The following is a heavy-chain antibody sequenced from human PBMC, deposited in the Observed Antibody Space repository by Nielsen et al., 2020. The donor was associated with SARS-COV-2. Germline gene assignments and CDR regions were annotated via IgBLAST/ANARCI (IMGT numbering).Heavy chain of an antibody. D-gene: IGHD1-26*01. CDR1: GGSISSSSYY. CDR2: IYYSGST. V-gene: IGHV4-61*01. CDR3: ARDLMAGGSYYPR. J-gene: IGHJ4*02. Sequence: SETLSLTCTVSGGSISSSSYYWSWIRQPPGKGLEWIGYIYYSGSTNYNPSLKSRVTISVDTSKNQFSLKLSSVTAADTAVYYCARDLMAGGSYYPRWGQGTLVTVSS.